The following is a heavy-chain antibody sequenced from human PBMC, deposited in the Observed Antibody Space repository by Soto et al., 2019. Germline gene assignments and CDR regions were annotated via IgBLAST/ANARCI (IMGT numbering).Heavy chain of an antibody. Sequence: EVQLVESGGGLVQPGGSLRLSCAASGFSVNSKYMSWVRQAPDKGLEWVSVLYTGGTIFYTDSVRGRFTISRDSSNNTLYLQMNSLRVEDTAVYYCARGCGGGSCYSDWDYWGQGTLVTVST. CDR3: ARGCGGGSCYSDWDY. D-gene: IGHD2-15*01. CDR2: LYTGGTI. CDR1: GFSVNSKY. V-gene: IGHV3-53*01. J-gene: IGHJ4*02.